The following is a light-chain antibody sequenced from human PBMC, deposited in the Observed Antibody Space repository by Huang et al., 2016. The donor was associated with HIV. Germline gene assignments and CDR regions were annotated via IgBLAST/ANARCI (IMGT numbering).Light chain of an antibody. Sequence: DIQMTQSPSTLSASVGDRVTITCRASQSISNWWAWYQQRPEKAPKLLIYQASSLESGVPSRFSGSGSGTECTLTISSLQPEDFATYYCQQYNTILYTFGQGTKLEIK. CDR2: QAS. CDR1: QSISNW. J-gene: IGKJ2*01. V-gene: IGKV1-5*03. CDR3: QQYNTILYT.